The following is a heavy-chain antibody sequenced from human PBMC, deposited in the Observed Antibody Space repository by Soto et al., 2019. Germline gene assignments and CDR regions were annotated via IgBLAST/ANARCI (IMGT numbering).Heavy chain of an antibody. CDR2: IFYSGST. J-gene: IGHJ6*02. CDR3: ARDRPAFKSFGSGMDV. Sequence: QVQLQESGPGLVKPSQTLSLTCSVSGGAINNRDYYWSWIRQHPGKGLKWIGNIFYSGSTDYNPSLKGRLTISIDTSKNEFSLKLTSVTAADTAVYYCARDRPAFKSFGSGMDVWGQGTTVTVSS. V-gene: IGHV4-31*03. CDR1: GGAINNRDYY. D-gene: IGHD3-16*01.